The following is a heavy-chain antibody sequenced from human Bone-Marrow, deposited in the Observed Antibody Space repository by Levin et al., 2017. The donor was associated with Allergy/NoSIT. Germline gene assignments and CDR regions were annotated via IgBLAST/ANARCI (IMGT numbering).Heavy chain of an antibody. CDR1: GGSFSGYY. CDR2: INHSGST. J-gene: IGHJ4*02. Sequence: SETLSLTCAVYGGSFSGYYWSWIRQPPGKGLEWIGEINHSGSTNYNPSLKSRVTISVDTSKNQFSLKLSSVTAADTAVYYCARGGTMVRGVIKGAFDYWGQGTLVTVSS. V-gene: IGHV4-34*01. D-gene: IGHD3-10*01. CDR3: ARGGTMVRGVIKGAFDY.